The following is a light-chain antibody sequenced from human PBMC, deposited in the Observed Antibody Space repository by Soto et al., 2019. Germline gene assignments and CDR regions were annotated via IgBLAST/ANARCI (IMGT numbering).Light chain of an antibody. J-gene: IGKJ1*01. V-gene: IGKV1-5*01. Sequence: DIQMTQSPSTPSASLGDRVTITFLASQSISNWLAWYQQKPGKAPKLLIYDASSLQSGVPSRFSGSGSGTEFTLTISSLQPDDFATYYCQQYTSYSWTFGQGTKVDI. CDR1: QSISNW. CDR3: QQYTSYSWT. CDR2: DAS.